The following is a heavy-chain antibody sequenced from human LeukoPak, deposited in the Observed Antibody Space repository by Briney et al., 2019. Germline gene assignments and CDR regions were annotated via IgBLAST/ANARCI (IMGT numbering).Heavy chain of an antibody. D-gene: IGHD2-2*01. CDR1: GGSISSYY. V-gene: IGHV4-59*01. J-gene: IGHJ6*02. CDR2: IYYSGST. CDR3: ARVVYCSSTSCDYYGMDV. Sequence: PSETLSPTCTVSGGSISSYYWSWIRQPPGKGLEWIGYIYYSGSTNYNPSLKSRVTISVDTSKNQFSLKLSSVTAADTAVYYCARVVYCSSTSCDYYGMDVWGQGTTVTVSS.